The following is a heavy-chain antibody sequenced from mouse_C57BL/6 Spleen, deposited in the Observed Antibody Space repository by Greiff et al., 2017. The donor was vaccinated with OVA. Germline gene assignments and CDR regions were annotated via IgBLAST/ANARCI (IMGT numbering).Heavy chain of an antibody. Sequence: EVQLVESGGGLVQPKGSLKLSCAASGFTFNTYAMHWVRQAPGKGLEWVARIRSKSSNYATYYADSVKDRFTISRDDSQSMLYLQMNNLKTEDTAMYYCVKGTGTGGYFDVWGTGTTVTVSS. V-gene: IGHV10-3*01. CDR3: VKGTGTGGYFDV. CDR1: GFTFNTYA. CDR2: IRSKSSNYAT. D-gene: IGHD4-1*01. J-gene: IGHJ1*03.